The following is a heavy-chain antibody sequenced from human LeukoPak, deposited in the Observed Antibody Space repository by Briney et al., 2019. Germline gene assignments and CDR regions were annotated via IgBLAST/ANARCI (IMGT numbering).Heavy chain of an antibody. J-gene: IGHJ4*02. Sequence: PSETLSLTCAVYGGSSSGYYWSWIRQPPGKGLEWIGEINHSGSTNYNPSLKSRVTISVDTSKNQFSLKLSSVTAADTAVYYCARGSEGIAAAGSALDYWGQGTLVTVSS. CDR2: INHSGST. CDR3: ARGSEGIAAAGSALDY. V-gene: IGHV4-34*01. D-gene: IGHD6-13*01. CDR1: GGSSSGYY.